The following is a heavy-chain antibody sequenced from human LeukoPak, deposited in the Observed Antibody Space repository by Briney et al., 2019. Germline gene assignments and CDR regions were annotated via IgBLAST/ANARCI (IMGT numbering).Heavy chain of an antibody. Sequence: SETLSLTCTVSGGSISNYYWSWIRQPAGMGLEWIGRIYASGSTNYNPSLTSRVTMSVDTSNNQFSLNLSSVTAADTAVYYCARTSARGAQFDYWGQGTLATVSS. D-gene: IGHD3-10*01. J-gene: IGHJ4*02. CDR1: GGSISNYY. CDR3: ARTSARGAQFDY. V-gene: IGHV4-4*07. CDR2: IYASGST.